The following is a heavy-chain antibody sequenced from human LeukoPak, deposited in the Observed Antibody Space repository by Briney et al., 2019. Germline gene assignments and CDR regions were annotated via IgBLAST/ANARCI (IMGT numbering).Heavy chain of an antibody. Sequence: KPSETLSHTCTVSGGSIISSSAYYWGWIRQPPGKGLEWIASISYSGSTYYFPSLKSRVTISVDTSRNQFSLTLSSVTAADTAVYYCARRRGNLNWFDPWGQGTLVTVSS. CDR2: ISYSGST. V-gene: IGHV4-39*01. CDR1: GGSIISSSAYY. J-gene: IGHJ5*02. D-gene: IGHD3-10*01. CDR3: ARRRGNLNWFDP.